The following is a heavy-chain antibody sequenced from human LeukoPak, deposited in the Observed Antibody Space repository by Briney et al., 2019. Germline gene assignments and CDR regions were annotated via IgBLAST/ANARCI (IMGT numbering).Heavy chain of an antibody. V-gene: IGHV4-34*01. J-gene: IGHJ4*02. Sequence: SETLSLTCAVYGGSFSGYYWSWIRQPPGKGLEWIGEINHSGSTNYNPSLKSRVTISVDTSKNQFSLKLNSVTAADTAVYYCARENYDILNGYYLFDYWGQGALVTVSS. CDR1: GGSFSGYY. CDR3: ARENYDILNGYYLFDY. D-gene: IGHD3-9*01. CDR2: INHSGST.